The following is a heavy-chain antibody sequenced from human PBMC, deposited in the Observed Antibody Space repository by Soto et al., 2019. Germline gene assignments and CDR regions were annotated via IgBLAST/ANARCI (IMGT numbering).Heavy chain of an antibody. CDR1: CGSISSYY. Sequence: SETLSLTCTVSCGSISSYYWSWIRQPAGKGLEWIGRIYTGGSTNYSPSLKSRVTMSVDTSKNQFSLRLTSVTAADTAVYYCARASVGPPGGGSWTMPFDIWGRGTLVTVSS. J-gene: IGHJ4*02. CDR2: IYTGGST. D-gene: IGHD2-15*01. CDR3: ARASVGPPGGGSWTMPFDI. V-gene: IGHV4-4*07.